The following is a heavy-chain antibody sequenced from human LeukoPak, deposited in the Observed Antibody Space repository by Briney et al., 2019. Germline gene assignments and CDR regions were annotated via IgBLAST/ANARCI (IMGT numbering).Heavy chain of an antibody. J-gene: IGHJ4*02. CDR3: AKHFPSGEFYFDY. CDR2: ISGSGGST. D-gene: IGHD2-15*01. CDR1: GFTFSSYA. Sequence: GGCLRLSCAASGFTFSSYAMSWVRQAPGKGLEWVSAISGSGGSTYYADSVKGRFTISRDNSKNTLYLQMNSLRAEDMAVYYCAKHFPSGEFYFDYWGQGTLVTVSS. V-gene: IGHV3-23*01.